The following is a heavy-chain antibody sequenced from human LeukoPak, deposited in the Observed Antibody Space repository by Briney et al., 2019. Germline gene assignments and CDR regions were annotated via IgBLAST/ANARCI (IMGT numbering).Heavy chain of an antibody. V-gene: IGHV1-69*13. D-gene: IGHD3-16*02. CDR3: ARLSALEFDP. CDR1: GYTFTSYD. CDR2: IIPIFGTA. J-gene: IGHJ5*02. Sequence: GASVKVSCKASGYTFTSYDFSWVRQAPGQGLEWMGGIIPIFGTANYAQKFQGRVTITADESTSTAYMELSSLRSEDTAVYYCARLSALEFDPWGQGTLVTVSS.